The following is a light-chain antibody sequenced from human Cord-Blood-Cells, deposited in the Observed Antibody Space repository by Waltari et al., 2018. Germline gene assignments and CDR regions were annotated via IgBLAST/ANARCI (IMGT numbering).Light chain of an antibody. V-gene: IGLV2-8*01. CDR1: SSDVGDYNY. Sequence: QSALTQPPSASGSPGQSVTISCTGTSSDVGDYNYVSWYQQHPGKAPKLMIYEVSKRPSGGPDRFSGSKSGNTASLTVSGLQAEDEADYYCSSYAGSNNYVFGTGTKVTVL. CDR2: EVS. CDR3: SSYAGSNNYV. J-gene: IGLJ1*01.